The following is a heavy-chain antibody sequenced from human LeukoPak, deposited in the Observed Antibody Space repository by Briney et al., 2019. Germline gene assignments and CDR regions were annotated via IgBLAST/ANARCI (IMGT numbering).Heavy chain of an antibody. J-gene: IGHJ4*02. V-gene: IGHV4-38-2*02. D-gene: IGHD4-11*01. CDR1: GYSISSGYY. CDR2: IYHSGST. CDR3: ARSNFKKLSY. Sequence: SETLSLTCTVSGYSISSGYYWGWIRQPPGKGLEWIGSIYHSGSTYYNPSLKSRVTISVDTSKNQFLLKLSSVAAADTAVDSCARSNFKKLSYWRQGTMATVSS.